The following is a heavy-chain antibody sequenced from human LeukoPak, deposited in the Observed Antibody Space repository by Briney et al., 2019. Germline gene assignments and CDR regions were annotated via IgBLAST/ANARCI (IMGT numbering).Heavy chain of an antibody. D-gene: IGHD2-15*01. CDR3: ARDHELPLFDY. CDR1: GFTVSTNY. CDR2: IKQDGSEK. J-gene: IGHJ4*02. Sequence: GRSLRLSCAASGFTVSTNYITRFRQAPGKGLQGVANIKQDGSEKYYVDSVKGRFTISRDNAKNSLYLQMNSLRAEDTAVYYCARDHELPLFDYWGQGTLVTVSS. V-gene: IGHV3-7*04.